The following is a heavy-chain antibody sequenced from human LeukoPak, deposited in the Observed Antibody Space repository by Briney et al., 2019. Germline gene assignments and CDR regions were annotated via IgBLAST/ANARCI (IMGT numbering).Heavy chain of an antibody. CDR2: IYTSGST. CDR3: ARVYCSGGSCYGFDY. V-gene: IGHV4-4*07. D-gene: IGHD2-15*01. J-gene: IGHJ4*02. Sequence: SETLSLTCTVSGGSISSYYWSWIRQPAGKGLEWIGRIYTSGSTNYNPSLKSRVTMSVDTSKNQFSLKLSSVTAADTAVYYCARVYCSGGSCYGFDYWGQGTLVTVSS. CDR1: GGSISSYY.